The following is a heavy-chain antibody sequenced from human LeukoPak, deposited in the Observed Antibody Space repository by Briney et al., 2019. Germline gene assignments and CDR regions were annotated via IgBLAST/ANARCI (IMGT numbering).Heavy chain of an antibody. D-gene: IGHD5-18*01. Sequence: ASVKVSCTVSGSSLSELSLYWVRQAPGKGLEWMGGFDVIDSETFYAQKFQGRVTMTEDSSTDTAYMELRSLTSDGTAVYYCAAGRPYSLLDYWGQGTLVTVSS. CDR1: GSSLSELS. V-gene: IGHV1-24*01. CDR2: FDVIDSET. CDR3: AAGRPYSLLDY. J-gene: IGHJ4*02.